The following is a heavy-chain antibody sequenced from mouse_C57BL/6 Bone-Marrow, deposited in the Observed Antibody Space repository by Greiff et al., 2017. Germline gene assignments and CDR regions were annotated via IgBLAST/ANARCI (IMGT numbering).Heavy chain of an antibody. CDR1: GFSLTSYG. CDR3: ARNSIPYYYGSSYNWYFDV. D-gene: IGHD1-1*01. V-gene: IGHV2-2*01. J-gene: IGHJ1*03. Sequence: QVQLKESGPGLVQPSQSLSITCTVSGFSLTSYGVHWVRQSPGKGLAWLGVIWSGGSTDYNAAFISRLSISKDNSKSQVFFKMNSLQADDTAIYYCARNSIPYYYGSSYNWYFDVWGTGTTVTVSS. CDR2: IWSGGST.